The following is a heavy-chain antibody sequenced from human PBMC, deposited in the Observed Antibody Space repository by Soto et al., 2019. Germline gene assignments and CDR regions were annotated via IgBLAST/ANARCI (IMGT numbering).Heavy chain of an antibody. CDR2: ISSTGLYT. V-gene: IGHV3-23*01. CDR3: TKSWLFEKNWFDP. D-gene: IGHD3-22*01. Sequence: GGSLRLSCAASGFTFSSYGMHWVRQAPGKGLEWVSDISSTGLYTYLADSVKGRFTISRDNSKNTLYLQMNSLRVDDTAVYFCTKSWLFEKNWFDPWGQGTLVTVSS. J-gene: IGHJ5*02. CDR1: GFTFSSYG.